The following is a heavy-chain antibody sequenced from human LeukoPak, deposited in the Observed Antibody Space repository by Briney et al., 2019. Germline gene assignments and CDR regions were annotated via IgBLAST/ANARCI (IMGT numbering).Heavy chain of an antibody. Sequence: ASVMVSCKASGYTFTSYDINWVRQATGQGLEWMGWMNPNSGNTGYAQKFQGRVTMTRNSSISTAYMELSSLTSDDTAVYYCARGRRGRDVVVDYYYYMDVWGKGTPVTVSS. J-gene: IGHJ6*03. V-gene: IGHV1-8*01. CDR2: MNPNSGNT. CDR3: ARGRRGRDVVVDYYYYMDV. CDR1: GYTFTSYD. D-gene: IGHD2-15*01.